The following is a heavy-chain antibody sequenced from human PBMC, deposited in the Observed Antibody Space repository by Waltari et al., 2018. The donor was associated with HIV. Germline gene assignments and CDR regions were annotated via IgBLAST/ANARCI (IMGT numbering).Heavy chain of an antibody. CDR1: GFLCRRYG. D-gene: IGHD2-2*01. CDR2: ISSSSSSK. CDR3: ARDYCSSTSCTVDY. V-gene: IGHV3-48*01. J-gene: IGHJ4*02. Sequence: EVQLVECGGGWVRPGGALSHSCLAAGFLCRRYGRTWNRKDPGKGLEWVSYISSSSSSKYYADSVKGRFTISRDSAKNSLYLQMSSLRTEDTAVYYCARDYCSSTSCTVDYWGQGALVTVSS.